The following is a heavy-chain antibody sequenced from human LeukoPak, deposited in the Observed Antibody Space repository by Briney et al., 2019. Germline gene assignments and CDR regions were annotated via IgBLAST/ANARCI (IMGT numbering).Heavy chain of an antibody. J-gene: IGHJ4*02. Sequence: ASVKVSCKASGYTFTGYYMHWVRQDPGQGLEWMGWINPNSGGTNYAQRFQGRVTMNRDTSSSTAYMELSRLRSDDTAVYYCARGIVGATTGDWGQGTLVTVSS. V-gene: IGHV1-2*02. CDR1: GYTFTGYY. CDR2: INPNSGGT. D-gene: IGHD1-26*01. CDR3: ARGIVGATTGD.